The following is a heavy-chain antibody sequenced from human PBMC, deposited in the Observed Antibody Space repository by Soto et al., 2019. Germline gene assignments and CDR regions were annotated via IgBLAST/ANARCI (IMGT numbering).Heavy chain of an antibody. V-gene: IGHV3-23*01. Sequence: EVQLLESGGGLVQPGGSLRLSCAASGFTFSSYAMNWVRQAPGKGLEWVSVISGSDGSTYYADSVKGRFTISRDNSTNTPNLQMTSLRAEDTAVYYCARRSSSWYFDYWGQGTLVTVSS. CDR1: GFTFSSYA. CDR2: ISGSDGST. D-gene: IGHD6-13*01. CDR3: ARRSSSWYFDY. J-gene: IGHJ4*02.